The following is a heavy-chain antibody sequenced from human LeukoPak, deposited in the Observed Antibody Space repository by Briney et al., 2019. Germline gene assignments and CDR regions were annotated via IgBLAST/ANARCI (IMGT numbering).Heavy chain of an antibody. Sequence: GGSLRLSCAASGFTFSSYWMSWVRQAPGKGLEWVANIKQDGSEKYYVDSVKGRFTISRDNAKNSLYLQMNSLRAEDTAVYYCARDSDSSGYWYLELSWFDPWGQGTLVTVSS. J-gene: IGHJ5*02. CDR3: ARDSDSSGYWYLELSWFDP. CDR2: IKQDGSEK. CDR1: GFTFSSYW. D-gene: IGHD3-22*01. V-gene: IGHV3-7*03.